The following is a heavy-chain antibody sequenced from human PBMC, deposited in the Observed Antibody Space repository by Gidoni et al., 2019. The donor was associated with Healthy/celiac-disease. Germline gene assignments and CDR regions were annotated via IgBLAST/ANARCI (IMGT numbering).Heavy chain of an antibody. CDR2: ISYDGSNK. J-gene: IGHJ6*02. Sequence: PGKGLEWVAVISYDGSNKYYADSVKGRFTISRDNSKSTLYLQMNSLRAEGTAVYYCARVKSDFWSGYYYYGMDVWGQGTTVTVSS. D-gene: IGHD3-3*01. CDR3: ARVKSDFWSGYYYYGMDV. V-gene: IGHV3-30-3*01.